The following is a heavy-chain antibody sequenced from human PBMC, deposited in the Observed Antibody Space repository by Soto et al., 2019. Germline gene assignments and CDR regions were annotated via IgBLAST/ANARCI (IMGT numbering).Heavy chain of an antibody. Sequence: QVQLVQSGAEVKKPGASVKVSCKASGYTFTSYGISWVRQAPGQGLEWMGWISAYNGNTNYAQKLQGRVTMTTDTSTSTAYMKLKSLRSDDTAVYYCARGSYYYDSSGDADWWFDPWGQGTLVTVSS. D-gene: IGHD3-22*01. CDR2: ISAYNGNT. CDR1: GYTFTSYG. V-gene: IGHV1-18*01. J-gene: IGHJ5*02. CDR3: ARGSYYYDSSGDADWWFDP.